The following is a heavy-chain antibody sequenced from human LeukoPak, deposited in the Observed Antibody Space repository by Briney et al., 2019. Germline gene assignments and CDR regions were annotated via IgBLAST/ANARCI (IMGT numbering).Heavy chain of an antibody. CDR3: ARDRGQWLFRYFQH. CDR1: GYTSTGYY. V-gene: IGHV1-2*02. D-gene: IGHD6-19*01. Sequence: ASVKVSCKASGYTSTGYYMHWVRQAPGQGLEWMGWINPNSGGTNYAQKFQGRVTMTRDTSISTAYMELSRLRSDDTAVYYCARDRGQWLFRYFQHWGQGTLVTVSS. CDR2: INPNSGGT. J-gene: IGHJ1*01.